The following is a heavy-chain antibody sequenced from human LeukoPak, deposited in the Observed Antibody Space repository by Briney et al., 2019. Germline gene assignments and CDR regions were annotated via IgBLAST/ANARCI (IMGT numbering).Heavy chain of an antibody. CDR3: ARDWGSSGCPDY. Sequence: GASVKVSCKASGYTFNGYYMHWVRQAPGQGLEWMGWINPNSGVTNYAQKFQGRVTMTRDTSISTAYMELSRLTSDDTAVYYCARDWGSSGCPDYWGPGTLVTASS. CDR2: INPNSGVT. D-gene: IGHD2-2*01. V-gene: IGHV1-2*02. CDR1: GYTFNGYY. J-gene: IGHJ4*02.